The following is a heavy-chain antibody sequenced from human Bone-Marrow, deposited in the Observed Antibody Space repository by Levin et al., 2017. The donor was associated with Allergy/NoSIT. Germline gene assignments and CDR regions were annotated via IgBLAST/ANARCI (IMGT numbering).Heavy chain of an antibody. CDR1: GYTFTNYN. V-gene: IGHV1-18*01. J-gene: IGHJ4*02. CDR3: VRDAEGFDF. CDR2: IRTYNGDT. Sequence: VASVKVSCKASGYTFTNYNIIWVRQAPGQDLEWMGWIRTYNGDTKYPQKIQGRVTLTSDTSTTTAFMELTSLTPDDTAVYFCVRDAEGFDFWGQGTLVTVSS.